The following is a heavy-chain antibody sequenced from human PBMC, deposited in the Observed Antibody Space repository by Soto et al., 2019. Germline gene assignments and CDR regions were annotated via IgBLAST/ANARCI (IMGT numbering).Heavy chain of an antibody. V-gene: IGHV3-48*02. CDR2: ISTSTSTI. D-gene: IGHD3-3*01. J-gene: IGHJ6*04. CDR3: ARDVRERSAYSSDYYCFSGMDV. Sequence: VGSLRLSCGVSGSTFSSVWMNWVRQAPGKGLEWGSYISTSTSTIYYADSVKGRFTISRDNAKNSLYLQMNSLRDEDTAVYLRARDVRERSAYSSDYYCFSGMDVWGEGTTVTVSS. CDR1: GSTFSSVW.